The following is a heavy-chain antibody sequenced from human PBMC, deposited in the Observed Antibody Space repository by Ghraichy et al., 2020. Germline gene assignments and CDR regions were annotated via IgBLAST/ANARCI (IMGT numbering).Heavy chain of an antibody. V-gene: IGHV4-34*01. J-gene: IGHJ4*02. CDR1: GGSFSGYY. Sequence: SETLSLTCAVYGGSFSGYYWSWIRQPPGKGLEWIGEINHSGSTNYNPSLKSRVTISVDTSKNQFSLKLSSVTAADTAVYYCARGPRYYDFWSGYSRAYYFDYWGQGTLVTVSS. D-gene: IGHD3-3*01. CDR2: INHSGST. CDR3: ARGPRYYDFWSGYSRAYYFDY.